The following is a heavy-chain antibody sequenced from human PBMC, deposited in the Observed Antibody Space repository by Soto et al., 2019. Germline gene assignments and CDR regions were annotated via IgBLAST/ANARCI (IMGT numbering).Heavy chain of an antibody. CDR3: ARGGWAYYYDSSAPDAFDI. D-gene: IGHD3-22*01. J-gene: IGHJ3*02. V-gene: IGHV1-46*03. Sequence: QVQLVQSGAEVKKPGASVKVSCKASGYTFTSYYMHWVRQAPGQGLEWMGIINPSGGSTSYAQKSQGRVTMTRDTSTSPVYMELSSLRSEDTAVYDCARGGWAYYYDSSAPDAFDIWGQGTMVTVSS. CDR1: GYTFTSYY. CDR2: INPSGGST.